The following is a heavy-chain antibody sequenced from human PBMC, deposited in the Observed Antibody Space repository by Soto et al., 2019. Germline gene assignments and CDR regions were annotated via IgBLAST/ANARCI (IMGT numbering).Heavy chain of an antibody. CDR3: ARGRSRYYGSGANLDY. V-gene: IGHV4-34*01. CDR1: GGSFSGYY. Sequence: QVQLQQWGAGLLKPSETLSLTCAVYGGSFSGYYWSWIRQPPGKGLEWIGEINHSGSTNYNPPLNSRGTISVDMSRNQFSLKLSSVTAADTAVYYCARGRSRYYGSGANLDYWGQGTLVTVSS. J-gene: IGHJ4*02. D-gene: IGHD3-10*01. CDR2: INHSGST.